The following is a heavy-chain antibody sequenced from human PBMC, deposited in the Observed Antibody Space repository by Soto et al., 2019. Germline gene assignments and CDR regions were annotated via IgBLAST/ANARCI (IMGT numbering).Heavy chain of an antibody. CDR3: ATGAPGSLTGWTYLDAFDP. CDR1: GYTFSSYH. V-gene: IGHV1-8*01. CDR2: LNPDSGDT. D-gene: IGHD3-9*01. J-gene: IGHJ5*01. Sequence: ASVKVSCKASGYTFSSYHINWVRQATGQGLEWMGWLNPDSGDTGYSQMFRGRVTMTRNTSISTAYMEVSRLRFEDTAVYYGATGAPGSLTGWTYLDAFDPWGQGSPVTVSS.